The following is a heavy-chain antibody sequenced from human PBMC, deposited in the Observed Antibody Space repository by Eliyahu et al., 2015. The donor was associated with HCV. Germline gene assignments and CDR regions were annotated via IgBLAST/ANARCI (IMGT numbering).Heavy chain of an antibody. J-gene: IGHJ5*02. D-gene: IGHD4-11*01. CDR3: ARLLTTRFDP. CDR2: IYYSGST. V-gene: IGHV4-59*08. CDR1: GGSISSYY. Sequence: QVQLQESGPGLVKPSETLSLTCTVSGGSISSYYWSWIRQPPGKGLEWIGDIYYSGSTNYNPSLKSRVTISVDTSKNQFSLKLSSVTAADTAVYYCARLLTTRFDPWGQGTLVTVS.